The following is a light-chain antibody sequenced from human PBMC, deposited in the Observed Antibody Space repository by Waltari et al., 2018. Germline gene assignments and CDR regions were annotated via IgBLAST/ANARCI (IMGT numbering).Light chain of an antibody. CDR1: QSLTKRY. V-gene: IGKV3-20*01. Sequence: EVVLTQSPGTLSLSPGEKATLSCRASQSLTKRYLAWYQQKPGQAPRLLIYGASIRAAGIPDRCGGSGSGTDFTRTINRLEPDDFAVYYCQQYGSSILYTFGQGTKLEIK. CDR3: QQYGSSILYT. CDR2: GAS. J-gene: IGKJ2*01.